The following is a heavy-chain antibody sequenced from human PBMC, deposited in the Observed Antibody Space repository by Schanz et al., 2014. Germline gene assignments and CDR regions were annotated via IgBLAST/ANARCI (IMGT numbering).Heavy chain of an antibody. CDR2: INGYNAHT. Sequence: QGQLVQSGAEVKKPGASVKVSCKASGYTFTSSGFSWVRQAPGQGLEWMGWINGYNAHTNYAQKLQGRVTMTADTSTSTAYMELSSLRSDDTAVYYCARGGGPEDVFDIWGQGTILTVSS. J-gene: IGHJ3*02. V-gene: IGHV1-18*01. D-gene: IGHD5-12*01. CDR1: GYTFTSSG. CDR3: ARGGGPEDVFDI.